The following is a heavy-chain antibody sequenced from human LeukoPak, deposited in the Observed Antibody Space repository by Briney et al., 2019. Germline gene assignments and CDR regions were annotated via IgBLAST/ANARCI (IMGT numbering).Heavy chain of an antibody. Sequence: GGSLRLSCAASGFTFSSYWMHWVRQAPGKGLEWVANIKQDGSEKYYVDSVKGRFTISRDNAKNSLYLQMNSLRAEDTAVYYCASGMDYYDSSSYYPTWGPLDYWGQGTLVTVSS. V-gene: IGHV3-7*01. D-gene: IGHD3-22*01. CDR2: IKQDGSEK. CDR3: ASGMDYYDSSSYYPTWGPLDY. J-gene: IGHJ4*02. CDR1: GFTFSSYW.